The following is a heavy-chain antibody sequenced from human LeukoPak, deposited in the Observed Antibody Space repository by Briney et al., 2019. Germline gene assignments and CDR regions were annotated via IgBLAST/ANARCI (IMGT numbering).Heavy chain of an antibody. CDR2: INGEGSRI. CDR3: ARDPGYYYFGMDV. V-gene: IGHV3-74*01. CDR1: GFNLRTYW. Sequence: GGSLRLSCAVTGFNLRTYWIHWVRHSPGRGLEWVARINGEGSRISYADSVRGRFTISRDNAKNTAYLQMNSLRAEDTALYYCARDPGYYYFGMDVWGQGTTVTVSS. J-gene: IGHJ6*02.